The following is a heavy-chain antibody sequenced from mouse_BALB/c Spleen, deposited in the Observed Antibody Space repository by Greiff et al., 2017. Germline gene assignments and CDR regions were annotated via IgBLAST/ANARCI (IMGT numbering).Heavy chain of an antibody. CDR2: IWGDGST. Sequence: VKVVESGPGLVAPSQSLSITCTVSGFSLTGYGVNWVRQPPGKGLEWLGMIWGDGSTDYNSAFISRLSISKDNSKSQVFFKMNSLQANDTAIYYCARRGGAMDYWGQGTSVTVSS. V-gene: IGHV2-6-7*01. J-gene: IGHJ4*01. D-gene: IGHD1-1*02. CDR1: GFSLTGYG. CDR3: ARRGGAMDY.